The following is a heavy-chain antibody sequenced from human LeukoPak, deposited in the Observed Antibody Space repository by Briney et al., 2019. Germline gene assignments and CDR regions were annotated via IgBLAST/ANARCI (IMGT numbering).Heavy chain of an antibody. CDR3: ARSHQRVGIEDY. J-gene: IGHJ4*02. CDR2: ISSSSSTI. V-gene: IGHV3-48*04. D-gene: IGHD1-26*01. CDR1: GFTFNSFG. Sequence: PGGSLRLSCAASGFTFNSFGMSWVRQAPGKGLEWVSYISSSSSTIYYADSVRGRFTISRDNAKNSLYLQINSLRADDTAVYYCARSHQRVGIEDYWGQGTLVTVSS.